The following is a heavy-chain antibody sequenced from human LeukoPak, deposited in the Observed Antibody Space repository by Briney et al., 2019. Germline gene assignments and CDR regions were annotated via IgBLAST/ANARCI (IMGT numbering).Heavy chain of an antibody. Sequence: ASVRVSCKVSGYTLTELSMHWVRQAPGKGLEWMGGFDPEDGETIYAQKFQGRVTMTEDTSTDTPYMELSSLRSEDTAVYYCATVYWNYLDEETPLDYWGQGTLVTVSS. J-gene: IGHJ4*02. CDR3: ATVYWNYLDEETPLDY. D-gene: IGHD1-7*01. CDR2: FDPEDGET. V-gene: IGHV1-24*01. CDR1: GYTLTELS.